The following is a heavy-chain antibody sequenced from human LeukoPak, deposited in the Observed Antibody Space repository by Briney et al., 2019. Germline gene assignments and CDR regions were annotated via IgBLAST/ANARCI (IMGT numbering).Heavy chain of an antibody. CDR1: GGSFSGYY. CDR2: INHSGST. J-gene: IGHJ4*02. D-gene: IGHD6-19*01. V-gene: IGHV4-34*01. Sequence: SETLSLTCAVYGGSFSGYYWSWIRQPPGKGLEWIGEINHSGSTNYNPSLKSRVTISVDTSKNQFSLKLSSVTAADTAVYYCAREYSGWLYWGQGTLVTVSS. CDR3: AREYSGWLY.